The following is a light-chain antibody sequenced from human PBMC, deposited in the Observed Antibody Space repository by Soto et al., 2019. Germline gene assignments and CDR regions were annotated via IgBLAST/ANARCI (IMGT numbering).Light chain of an antibody. CDR1: SSNIGNNY. J-gene: IGLJ3*02. CDR2: DNN. V-gene: IGLV1-51*01. Sequence: QSVLTQPPSVSAAPGQKVTISCSGGSSNIGNNYVSWYQQVAGTAPKLLIFDNNKRPSGIPDRFSGSKSGTSATLGIAGLQTGDAADYYCATWDSSLSAWLFGGGTKVTFL. CDR3: ATWDSSLSAWL.